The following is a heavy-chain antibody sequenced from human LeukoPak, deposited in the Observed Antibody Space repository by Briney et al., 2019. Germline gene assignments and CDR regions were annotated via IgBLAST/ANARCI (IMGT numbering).Heavy chain of an antibody. V-gene: IGHV1-18*01. CDR2: ISAYNGNT. J-gene: IGHJ5*02. Sequence: ASVKVSCKASGYTFTSYGISWVRQAPGRGLEWMGWISAYNGNTNYAQKLQGRVTMTTDTSTSTAYMELRSLRSDDTAVYYCARWIAVAGSPWFDPWGQGTLVTVSS. CDR1: GYTFTSYG. D-gene: IGHD6-19*01. CDR3: ARWIAVAGSPWFDP.